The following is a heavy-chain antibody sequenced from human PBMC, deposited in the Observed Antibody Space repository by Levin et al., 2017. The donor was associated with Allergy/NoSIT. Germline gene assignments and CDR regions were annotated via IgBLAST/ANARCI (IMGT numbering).Heavy chain of an antibody. J-gene: IGHJ5*02. Sequence: GESLKISCKASGYTFTGYYMHWVRQAPGQGLEWMGWINPNSGGTNYAQKFQGRVTMTRDTSISTAYMELSRLRSDDTAVYYCARDRRVATSTRATDNWFDPWGQGTLVTVSS. V-gene: IGHV1-2*02. D-gene: IGHD5-12*01. CDR3: ARDRRVATSTRATDNWFDP. CDR2: INPNSGGT. CDR1: GYTFTGYY.